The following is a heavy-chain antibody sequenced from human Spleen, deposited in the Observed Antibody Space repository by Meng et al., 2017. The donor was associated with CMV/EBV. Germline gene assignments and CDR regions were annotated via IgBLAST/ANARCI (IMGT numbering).Heavy chain of an antibody. CDR2: ISYDGSNK. Sequence: GESLKISCAASGFTFSSYAMHWVRQAPGKGLEWVAVISYDGSNKYYADSVKGRFTISRDNSKNTLYLQMNSLRDDDTAVYYCARDLRGSGDYWGQGTLVTVSS. J-gene: IGHJ4*02. D-gene: IGHD3-10*01. V-gene: IGHV3-30-3*01. CDR3: ARDLRGSGDY. CDR1: GFTFSSYA.